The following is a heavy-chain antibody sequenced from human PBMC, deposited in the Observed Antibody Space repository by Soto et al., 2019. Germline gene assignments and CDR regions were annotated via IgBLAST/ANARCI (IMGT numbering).Heavy chain of an antibody. J-gene: IGHJ6*02. CDR3: AKVFHLSLGPYSSSSLYYGMDV. CDR2: ISYDGSNK. CDR1: GFTFSSYG. D-gene: IGHD6-6*01. Sequence: GGSLRLSCAASGFTFSSYGMHWVRQAPGKGLEWVAVISYDGSNKYYADSVKGRFTISRDNSKNTLYLQMNSLRAEDTAVYYCAKVFHLSLGPYSSSSLYYGMDVWGQGTTVTVSS. V-gene: IGHV3-30*18.